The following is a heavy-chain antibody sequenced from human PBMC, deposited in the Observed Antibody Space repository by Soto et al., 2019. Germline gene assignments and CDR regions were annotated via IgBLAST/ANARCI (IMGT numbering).Heavy chain of an antibody. Sequence: ASVKVSCKGSGYTFTGYYMHWLRQAPGQGLEWMGWINPNSGGTNYAQKFQGWVTMTRDTSISTAYMELSRLRSDDTAVYYCARSRVYDFWSGYSIDYWGQGTLVTVSS. V-gene: IGHV1-2*04. J-gene: IGHJ4*02. D-gene: IGHD3-3*01. CDR1: GYTFTGYY. CDR3: ARSRVYDFWSGYSIDY. CDR2: INPNSGGT.